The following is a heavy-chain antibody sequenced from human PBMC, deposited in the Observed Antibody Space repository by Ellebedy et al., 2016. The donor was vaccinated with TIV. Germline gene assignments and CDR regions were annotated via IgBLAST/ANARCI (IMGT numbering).Heavy chain of an antibody. CDR3: AKDDSSGFSS. J-gene: IGHJ3*01. Sequence: GESLKISCAASGFTFSSYGMHWVRQAPGKGLEWVAFIRYDGRNKHYAASVKGRFTISRDNSKNTLYLQMNSRRAEDTAIYYCAKDDSSGFSSWGQGTVVTVSS. D-gene: IGHD3-22*01. CDR2: IRYDGRNK. V-gene: IGHV3-30*02. CDR1: GFTFSSYG.